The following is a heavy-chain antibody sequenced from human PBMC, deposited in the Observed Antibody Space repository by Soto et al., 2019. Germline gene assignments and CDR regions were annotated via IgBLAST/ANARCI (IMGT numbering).Heavy chain of an antibody. CDR2: ISGSGSHT. D-gene: IGHD5-12*01. J-gene: IGHJ5*02. CDR3: AKCLFGYTGSSGWCNWLDP. CDR1: GFSFSTYA. V-gene: IGHV3-23*01. Sequence: GGSLRLSCAASGFSFSTYAMSWVRLAPGKGLEWVSAISGSGSHTHHAGSIKGRFTISRDNSKNTVYLQMNSLTAEDTAIYYCAKCLFGYTGSSGWCNWLDPWGQGTLVTVSS.